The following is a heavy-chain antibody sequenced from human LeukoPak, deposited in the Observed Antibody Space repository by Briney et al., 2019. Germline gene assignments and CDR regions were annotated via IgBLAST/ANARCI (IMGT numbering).Heavy chain of an antibody. V-gene: IGHV3-21*01. CDR3: ARDFKVNKIVTEAFDI. D-gene: IGHD1/OR15-1a*01. J-gene: IGHJ3*02. Sequence: GGSLRLSCAASGFTFSSYSMNWVRQAPGKGLEWVSSISSGSSYIYYADSVKGRFTISRDNAKNSLYLQMNSLRAEDTAVYYCARDFKVNKIVTEAFDIWGQGTMVTVSS. CDR1: GFTFSSYS. CDR2: ISSGSSYI.